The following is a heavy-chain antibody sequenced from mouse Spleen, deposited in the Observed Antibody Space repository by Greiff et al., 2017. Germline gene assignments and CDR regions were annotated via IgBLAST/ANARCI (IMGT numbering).Heavy chain of an antibody. CDR2: ISDGGSYT. V-gene: IGHV5-4*02. CDR1: GFTFSDYY. Sequence: EVKLVESGGGLVKPGGSLKLSCAASGFTFSDYYMYWVRQTPEKRLEWVATISDGGSYTYYPDSVKGRFTISRDNARNTLYLQMSSLRSEDTAMYYCAPIYYGDHAFAYWGQGTLVTVSA. D-gene: IGHD2-13*01. J-gene: IGHJ3*01. CDR3: APIYYGDHAFAY.